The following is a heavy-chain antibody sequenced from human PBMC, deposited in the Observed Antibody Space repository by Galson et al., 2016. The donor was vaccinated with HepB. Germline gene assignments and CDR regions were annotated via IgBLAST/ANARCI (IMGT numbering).Heavy chain of an antibody. Sequence: SVKVSCKASGYTFTSYYMHWVRQAPGQGLEWMGIINPSGGSTSYAQKFQGRVTMTRDTSTSTVYMELSSLRSEDTAVYYCARVQYYYDTTRRVYYYYGMDVWGQGTTVTGSS. CDR2: INPSGGST. J-gene: IGHJ6*02. CDR3: ARVQYYYDTTRRVYYYYGMDV. CDR1: GYTFTSYY. V-gene: IGHV1-46*01. D-gene: IGHD3-22*01.